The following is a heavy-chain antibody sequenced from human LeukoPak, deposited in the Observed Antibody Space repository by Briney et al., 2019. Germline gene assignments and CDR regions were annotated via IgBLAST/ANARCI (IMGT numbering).Heavy chain of an antibody. Sequence: QPGGSLRLSCAASGFMFRDYTMHWVRQAPGKGLEWVSGISWNSGRIAYADSVKGRFTISRDNAKNSLYLQMDSLRAEDPALYYCASSGLGHCSSTSCPFDYWGQGTLVTVSS. CDR1: GFMFRDYT. CDR3: ASSGLGHCSSTSCPFDY. CDR2: ISWNSGRI. J-gene: IGHJ4*02. V-gene: IGHV3-9*01. D-gene: IGHD2-2*01.